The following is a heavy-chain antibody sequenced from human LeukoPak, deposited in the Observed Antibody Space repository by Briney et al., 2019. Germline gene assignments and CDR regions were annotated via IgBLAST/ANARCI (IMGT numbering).Heavy chain of an antibody. V-gene: IGHV3-9*01. CDR1: GFTFDDYA. D-gene: IGHD6-13*01. Sequence: GRSLRLSCAASGFTFDDYAMHWVRQAPGKGLEWVSGISWNSGSIGYADSVKGRFTISRDNAKNSLYLQMNSLRAEDTALYYCAKEIGLIAAAGTGFDYWGRGTLVTVSS. CDR2: ISWNSGSI. CDR3: AKEIGLIAAAGTGFDY. J-gene: IGHJ4*02.